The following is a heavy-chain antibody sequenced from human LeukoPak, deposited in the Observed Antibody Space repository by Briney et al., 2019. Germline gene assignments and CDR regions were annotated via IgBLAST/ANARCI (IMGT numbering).Heavy chain of an antibody. J-gene: IGHJ4*02. CDR3: ARRLLGGSGSFDY. CDR2: IHPLDSDS. CDR1: GYSFTSHW. Sequence: GESLKISCKGSGYSFTSHWIGWIRQMPGKGLGWMGLIHPLDSDSRYSPSFQGQVTMSADKSINTVYLQWSSLKASDTAMYFCARRLLGGSGSFDYWGQGTVVTVSS. V-gene: IGHV5-51*01. D-gene: IGHD3-10*01.